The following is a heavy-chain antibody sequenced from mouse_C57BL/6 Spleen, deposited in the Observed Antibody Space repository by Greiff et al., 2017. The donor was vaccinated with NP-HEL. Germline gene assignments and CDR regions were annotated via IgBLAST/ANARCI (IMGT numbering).Heavy chain of an antibody. CDR1: GYTFTDYN. V-gene: IGHV1-22*01. CDR2: INPNNGGT. D-gene: IGHD1-1*01. CDR3: ARNYYGSSLGC. J-gene: IGHJ2*01. Sequence: VQLQQSGPELVKPGASVKMSCKASGYTFTDYNMHWVKQSHGKSLEWIGYINPNNGGTSYNQKFKGKAPLTVNKSSSTAYMELRSLTSEDSAVYYCARNYYGSSLGCWGQGTTLTVSS.